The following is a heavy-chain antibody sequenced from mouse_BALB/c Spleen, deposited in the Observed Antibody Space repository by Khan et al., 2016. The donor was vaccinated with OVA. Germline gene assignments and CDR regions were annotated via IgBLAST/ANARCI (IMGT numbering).Heavy chain of an antibody. CDR1: GYTFTSYT. J-gene: IGHJ3*01. CDR3: VRDGAYHRNDGWFAY. CDR2: INPSNGYS. V-gene: IGHV1-4*01. D-gene: IGHD2-14*01. Sequence: VKLQESGAELARPGASVKMSCKASGYTFTSYTIHWIKLRPGQGLEWIGYINPSNGYSNYNQKFKDKVTLTADKSSTTAYMQLSSLTSDDSAVYNCVRDGAYHRNDGWFAYWGQGTLVTVSA.